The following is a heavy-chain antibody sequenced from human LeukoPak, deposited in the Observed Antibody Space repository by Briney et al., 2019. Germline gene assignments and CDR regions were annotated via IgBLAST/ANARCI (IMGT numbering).Heavy chain of an antibody. CDR1: GFTFGDYA. J-gene: IGHJ6*04. CDR3: AELGITMIGGV. D-gene: IGHD3-10*02. V-gene: IGHV3-30*02. CDR2: IRYDGSKK. Sequence: PGGSLRLSCAASGFTFGDYAMSWFRQAPGKGLEWVTFIRYDGSKKYYADSVKGRFTISRDNAKNSLYLQMNSLRAEDTAVYYCAELGITMIGGVWGKGTTVTISS.